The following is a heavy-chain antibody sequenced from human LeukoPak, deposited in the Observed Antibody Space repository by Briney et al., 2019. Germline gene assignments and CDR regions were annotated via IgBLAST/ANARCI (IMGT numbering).Heavy chain of an antibody. CDR2: ISSSSGYI. Sequence: PGGSLRLSCAASGFTFSSYSMNWVRQAPGKGLEWVSSISSSSGYIYYADSVKGRFTISRDNAKNSLYLQMNSLRAEDTAVYYCARGIEYSSSSDYWGQGTLVTVSS. CDR3: ARGIEYSSSSDY. V-gene: IGHV3-21*01. J-gene: IGHJ4*02. D-gene: IGHD6-6*01. CDR1: GFTFSSYS.